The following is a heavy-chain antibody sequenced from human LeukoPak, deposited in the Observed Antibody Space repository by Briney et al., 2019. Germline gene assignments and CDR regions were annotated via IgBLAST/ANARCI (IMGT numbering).Heavy chain of an antibody. D-gene: IGHD2-15*01. CDR1: GASISSYYY. V-gene: IGHV4-4*08. J-gene: IGHJ4*02. CDR2: IYDSGRT. CDR3: AAGTPALEY. Sequence: SETLSLTCTVSGASISSYYYWSWIRQPPGKGLEWIGYIYDSGRTNYDPSLKSRVAIFVDTSKNQFSLKLTSVTAADTAVYYCAAGTPALEYWGQGTLVTVSS.